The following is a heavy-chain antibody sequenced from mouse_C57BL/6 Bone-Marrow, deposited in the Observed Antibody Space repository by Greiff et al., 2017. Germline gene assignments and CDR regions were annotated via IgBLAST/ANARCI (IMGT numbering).Heavy chain of an antibody. D-gene: IGHD1-1*01. Sequence: VQLQQSGPELVKPGASVKISCKASGYSFTDYNMNWVKQSNGKSLEWIGVINPNYGTTSYNQKFKGKATLTVDQSSSTAYMQLNSLTSEDSAVYYCARKYDGSSWGDWYFDVWGTGTTVTVSS. CDR1: GYSFTDYN. V-gene: IGHV1-39*01. J-gene: IGHJ1*03. CDR2: INPNYGTT. CDR3: ARKYDGSSWGDWYFDV.